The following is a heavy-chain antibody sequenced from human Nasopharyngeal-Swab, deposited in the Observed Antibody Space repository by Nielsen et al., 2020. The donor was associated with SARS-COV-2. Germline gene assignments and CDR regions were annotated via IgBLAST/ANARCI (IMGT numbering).Heavy chain of an antibody. V-gene: IGHV3-30*18. CDR2: ISYDGSNK. CDR3: AKGGGTTGTVGLDI. Sequence: GESLKISCAASGSTFSSYGMHWVRQAPGKGLEWVAVISYDGSNKYYADSVKGRFTISRDNSKNTLYLQMNSLRAEDTAVYYCAKGGGTTGTVGLDIWGQGTMVTVSS. J-gene: IGHJ3*02. CDR1: GSTFSSYG. D-gene: IGHD1-1*01.